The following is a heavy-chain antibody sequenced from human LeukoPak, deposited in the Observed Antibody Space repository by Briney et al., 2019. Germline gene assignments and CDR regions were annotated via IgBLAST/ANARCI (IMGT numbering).Heavy chain of an antibody. D-gene: IGHD6-13*01. CDR2: INPNSGGT. CDR3: ARDKRTLAAGGIIGY. CDR1: GYTFTGYY. Sequence: ASVKVSCKASGYTFTGYYMHWVRQAPGQGLEWMGRINPNSGGTNYAQKFQGRVTMTRDTSISPAYMELSRLRSDDTAVYYCARDKRTLAAGGIIGYWGQGTLVTVSS. V-gene: IGHV1-2*06. J-gene: IGHJ4*02.